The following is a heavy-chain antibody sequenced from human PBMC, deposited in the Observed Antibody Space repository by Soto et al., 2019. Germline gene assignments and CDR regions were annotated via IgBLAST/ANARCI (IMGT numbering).Heavy chain of an antibody. Sequence: SGPTLVNPTQTLTLTCTFSAFSLSTNGVGVGWIRQPPGKPLEWLAVIYWNEDKRYSRSLKSRLSITKDTSKNQVVLTMTTMDHVDTATYYCVHTVMLNTITPVHYFDYWGPGSLVTVSS. J-gene: IGHJ4*02. D-gene: IGHD3-3*01. CDR1: AFSLSTNGVG. V-gene: IGHV2-5*01. CDR3: VHTVMLNTITPVHYFDY. CDR2: IYWNEDK.